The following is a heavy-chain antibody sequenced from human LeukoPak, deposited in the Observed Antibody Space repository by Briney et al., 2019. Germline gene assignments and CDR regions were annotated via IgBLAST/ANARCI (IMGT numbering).Heavy chain of an antibody. Sequence: GGSLRLSCAASGFTFSSYEMNWVRQAPGKGLEWVSYISSSGSTIYYADSVKGRFTISRDNAKNSLYLQMNSLRAEGTAVYYCAREYYGSGSYMYYYGMDVWGQGTTVTVSS. CDR3: AREYYGSGSYMYYYGMDV. CDR2: ISSSGSTI. D-gene: IGHD3-10*01. V-gene: IGHV3-48*03. J-gene: IGHJ6*02. CDR1: GFTFSSYE.